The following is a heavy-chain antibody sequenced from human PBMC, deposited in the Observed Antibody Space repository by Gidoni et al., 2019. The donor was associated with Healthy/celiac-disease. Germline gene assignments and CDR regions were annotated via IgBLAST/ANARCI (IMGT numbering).Heavy chain of an antibody. CDR3: AREALWGLRKLLDY. J-gene: IGHJ4*02. V-gene: IGHV3-21*01. Sequence: EVQLVESGGGLVKPGGSLRLSCAAYGLTFSSYSMNWVRQAPGKGLEWVAAISSISSYIYYADSVKGRFTIARDNAKNSLYLQMNSLRADDTAVYYCAREALWGLRKLLDYWGQGTLVTVSS. CDR1: GLTFSSYS. D-gene: IGHD3-10*01. CDR2: ISSISSYI.